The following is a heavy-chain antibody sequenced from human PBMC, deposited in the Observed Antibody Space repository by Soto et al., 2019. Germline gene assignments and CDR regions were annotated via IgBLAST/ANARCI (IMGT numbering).Heavy chain of an antibody. CDR1: GFTFSSYA. J-gene: IGHJ4*02. V-gene: IGHV3-23*01. CDR3: AKGHRDILTGYYTGIDY. D-gene: IGHD3-9*01. Sequence: GGSLRLSCAPSGFTFSSYAMSWVRQAPGKKLKWVSAISGSGGSTYYADYVKGRFTISRDNSKNTLYLQMNSLRAEDTAVYYCAKGHRDILTGYYTGIDYWGQGTLVTVSS. CDR2: ISGSGGST.